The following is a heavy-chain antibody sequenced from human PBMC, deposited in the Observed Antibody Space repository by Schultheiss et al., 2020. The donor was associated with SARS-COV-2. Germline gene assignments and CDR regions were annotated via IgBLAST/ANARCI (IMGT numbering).Heavy chain of an antibody. CDR3: TTVSWDYGDYAADY. V-gene: IGHV3-15*01. CDR1: GFTFSNAW. D-gene: IGHD4-17*01. J-gene: IGHJ4*02. CDR2: IKSTTDGGTT. Sequence: GESLKISCAASGFTFSNAWMSWVRQAPGKGLEWVGRIKSTTDGGTTDYAAPVKGRFTISRDDSKNTLYLQMNSLKTEDTAVYYCTTVSWDYGDYAADYWGQGTLVTVSS.